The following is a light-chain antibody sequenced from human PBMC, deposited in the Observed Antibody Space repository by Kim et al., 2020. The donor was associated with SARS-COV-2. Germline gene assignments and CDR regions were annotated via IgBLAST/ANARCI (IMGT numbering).Light chain of an antibody. J-gene: IGKJ1*01. CDR3: QQYEDHST. CDR1: QSIGTW. V-gene: IGKV1-5*03. CDR2: KAS. Sequence: SASVGDRVTITCRASQSIGTWLAWYQQKPGKVPKLLIYKASNLESGVPSRFSGSGSGTEFTLTISSLQPDDSPTYYCQQYEDHSTFGQGTKVDIK.